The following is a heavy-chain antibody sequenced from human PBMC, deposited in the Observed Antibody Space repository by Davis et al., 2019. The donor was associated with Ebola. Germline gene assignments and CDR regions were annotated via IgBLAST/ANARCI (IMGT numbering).Heavy chain of an antibody. V-gene: IGHV3-21*04. D-gene: IGHD3-10*01. CDR3: ARVGGWFGEINWFDP. CDR1: GFTFSSYG. CDR2: ISGSGGST. Sequence: GESLKISCAASGFTFSSYGMHWVRQAPGKGLEWVSAISGSGGSTYYADSVKGRFTISRDNAKNSLYLQMNSLRAEDTAVYYCARVGGWFGEINWFDPWGQGTLVTVSS. J-gene: IGHJ5*02.